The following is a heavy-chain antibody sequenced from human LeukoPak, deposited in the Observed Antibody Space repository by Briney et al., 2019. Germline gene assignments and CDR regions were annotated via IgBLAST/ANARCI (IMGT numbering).Heavy chain of an antibody. V-gene: IGHV3-23*01. CDR2: ISGSGGST. CDR3: AKDVMRDLWFGES. J-gene: IGHJ5*02. Sequence: GGSLRLFRALSGFTLSSYAMSWVRQAPGKGLEWVSAISGSGGSTYYADSAKGRFTISRDNSKSTLYLQMNSLRDEDTAVYYCAKDVMRDLWFGESWGQGTLVTVYS. CDR1: GFTLSSYA. D-gene: IGHD3-10*01.